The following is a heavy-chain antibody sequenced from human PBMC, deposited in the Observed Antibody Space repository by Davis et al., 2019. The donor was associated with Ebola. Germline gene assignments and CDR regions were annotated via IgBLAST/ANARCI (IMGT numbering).Heavy chain of an antibody. D-gene: IGHD3-10*02. Sequence: GESLKISCTASGFTFTDYTMHWVRQVPGKGLEWVSLIKWDVISTDYAASVKGRFTISRDNSKNSLYLQMNSLRTEDTALYYCAKDDSVQGVRFLDNWGQGTLVTVSS. CDR1: GFTFTDYT. CDR3: AKDDSVQGVRFLDN. J-gene: IGHJ4*02. V-gene: IGHV3-43*01. CDR2: IKWDVIST.